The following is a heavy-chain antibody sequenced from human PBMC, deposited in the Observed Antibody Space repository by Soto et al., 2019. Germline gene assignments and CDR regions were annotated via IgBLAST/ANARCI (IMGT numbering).Heavy chain of an antibody. V-gene: IGHV4-31*03. CDR3: ARGGELGYCSSTSCYGNWFDP. Sequence: QVQLQESGPGLVKPSQTLSLTCTVSGGSISSGGYYWSWIRQHPGKGLEWIGYIYYSGSTYYNPSLKSRVTISVDTSKNQFSLKLSSVTAADTGVYYCARGGELGYCSSTSCYGNWFDPWGQGTLVTVSS. CDR2: IYYSGST. D-gene: IGHD2-2*01. CDR1: GGSISSGGYY. J-gene: IGHJ5*02.